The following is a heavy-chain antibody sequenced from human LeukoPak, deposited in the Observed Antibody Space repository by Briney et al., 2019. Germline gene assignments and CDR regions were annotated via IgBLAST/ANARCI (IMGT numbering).Heavy chain of an antibody. CDR3: ARVRRLGNDAFDI. Sequence: GSLRLSCAASGFTFSDFYMDWVRQPPGKGLEWIGSIYYSGSTYYNPSLKSRVTISVDTSKNQFSLKLSSVTAADTAVYYCARVRRLGNDAFDIWGQGTMVTVSS. D-gene: IGHD7-27*01. CDR1: GFTFSDFY. CDR2: IYYSGST. J-gene: IGHJ3*02. V-gene: IGHV4-38-2*01.